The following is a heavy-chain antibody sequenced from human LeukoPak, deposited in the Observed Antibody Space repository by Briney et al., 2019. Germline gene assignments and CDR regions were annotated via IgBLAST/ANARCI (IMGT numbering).Heavy chain of an antibody. D-gene: IGHD3-3*01. CDR3: AKDAFTYYDFWSGPPPYYYYMDV. Sequence: GGSLRLSCAASGFTFGAYGIHWVRQAPGKGLEWVAFIRYDGSNKYYADSVKGRFTISRDNSKNTLYLQMNSLRAEDTAVYYCAKDAFTYYDFWSGPPPYYYYMDVWGKGTTVTVSS. J-gene: IGHJ6*03. V-gene: IGHV3-30*02. CDR1: GFTFGAYG. CDR2: IRYDGSNK.